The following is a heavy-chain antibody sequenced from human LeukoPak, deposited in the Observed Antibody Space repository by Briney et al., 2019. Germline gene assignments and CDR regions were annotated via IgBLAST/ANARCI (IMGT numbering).Heavy chain of an antibody. V-gene: IGHV3-7*01. CDR2: IKEGGSWK. CDR3: ARDRGWYHADS. J-gene: IGHJ4*02. Sequence: PGGSLRLSCAASGFTFSSSWMGWARQAPGKGLEWVANIKEGGSWKHYAVSVQGRFTVSRDNAKNSLYLQMNSLRAEDTAVYYCARDRGWYHADSWGQGTLVTVSS. D-gene: IGHD6-19*01. CDR1: GFTFSSSW.